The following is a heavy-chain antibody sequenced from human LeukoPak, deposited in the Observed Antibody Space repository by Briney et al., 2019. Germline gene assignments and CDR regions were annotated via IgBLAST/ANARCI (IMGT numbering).Heavy chain of an antibody. J-gene: IGHJ4*02. V-gene: IGHV4-39*07. CDR2: MSYSGRT. CDR1: GGSISISNYY. CDR3: ARGAYVYYSDSSGYYYFDF. D-gene: IGHD3-22*01. Sequence: SETLSLTCTVSGGSISISNYYWGWIRQPPGKGLEWIGSMSYSGRTYYNPSLKTRVTVSLDTSRNQFSLNLISVTAADTAVYYCARGAYVYYSDSSGYYYFDFWAQGTLVTVSS.